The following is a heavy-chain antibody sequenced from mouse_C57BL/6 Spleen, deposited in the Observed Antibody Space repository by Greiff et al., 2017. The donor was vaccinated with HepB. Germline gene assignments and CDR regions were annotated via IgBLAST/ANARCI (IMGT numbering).Heavy chain of an antibody. V-gene: IGHV1-81*01. CDR3: ARHDAMDY. CDR1: GYTFTSYG. Sequence: VKLMESGAELARPGASVKLSCKASGYTFTSYGISWVKQRTGQGLEWIGEIYPRSGNTYYNEKFKGKATLTADKSSSTAYMELRSLTSEDSAVYFCARHDAMDYWGQGTSVTVSS. CDR2: IYPRSGNT. J-gene: IGHJ4*01.